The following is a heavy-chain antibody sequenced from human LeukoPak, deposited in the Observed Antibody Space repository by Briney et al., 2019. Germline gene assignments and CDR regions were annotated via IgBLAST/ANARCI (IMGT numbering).Heavy chain of an antibody. J-gene: IGHJ4*02. Sequence: GGSLRLSCAASGFTFSSYWMHWVRQAPGKGLVWVSRINSDGSSTSYADSVKGRFTISRDNAKNTLYLQMNSLRAEDTAVYYCARSIKGVAAAGGSSFDYWGQGTLVTVSS. CDR1: GFTFSSYW. CDR3: ARSIKGVAAAGGSSFDY. V-gene: IGHV3-74*01. CDR2: INSDGSST. D-gene: IGHD6-13*01.